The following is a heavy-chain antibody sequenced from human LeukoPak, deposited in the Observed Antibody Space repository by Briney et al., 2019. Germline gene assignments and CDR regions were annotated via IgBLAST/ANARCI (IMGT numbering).Heavy chain of an antibody. J-gene: IGHJ3*02. Sequence: SVKVSCKASGGTFSSYAISWVRQAPGQGLEWMGGIIPIFGTANYAQKFQGRVTITADKSTSTAYMELSSLRSEDTAVYYCARDVPLTINGAFDIWGQGTMVTVSS. D-gene: IGHD3-10*01. V-gene: IGHV1-69*06. CDR3: ARDVPLTINGAFDI. CDR1: GGTFSSYA. CDR2: IIPIFGTA.